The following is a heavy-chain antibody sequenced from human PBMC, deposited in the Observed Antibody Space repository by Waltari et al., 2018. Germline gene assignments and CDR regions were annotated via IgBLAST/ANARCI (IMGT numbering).Heavy chain of an antibody. CDR2: ILSDGRRI. D-gene: IGHD3-10*01. CDR1: GFTLSNYG. J-gene: IGHJ4*02. Sequence: QVQLVESGGGVVQPGRSLRLSCAASGFTLSNYGMYWVRQTPGKGLELVATILSDGRRIYYTDSVEGRFTISRDEYKNTLYLQMNSLRAEDTAVYYCARDLSYGSLDFRGQGTLVTVSS. V-gene: IGHV3-33*01. CDR3: ARDLSYGSLDF.